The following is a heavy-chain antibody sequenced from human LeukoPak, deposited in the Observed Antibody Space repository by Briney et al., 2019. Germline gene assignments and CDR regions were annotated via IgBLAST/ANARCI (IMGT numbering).Heavy chain of an antibody. V-gene: IGHV1-18*01. J-gene: IGHJ4*02. CDR3: ARAPEGIIDY. CDR1: GYTFTNYG. Sequence: ASVKVSCKTSGYTFTNYGVSWVRQAPGQGLEWMGWISAYNGNTNYAQKLQGRVTMTTDTSTSTAYMELRSLRSDDTAVYYCARAPEGIIDYWGQGTLVTVSS. D-gene: IGHD2-15*01. CDR2: ISAYNGNT.